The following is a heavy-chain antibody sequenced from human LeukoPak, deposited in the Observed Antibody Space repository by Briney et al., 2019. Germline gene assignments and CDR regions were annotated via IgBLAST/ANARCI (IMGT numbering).Heavy chain of an antibody. Sequence: PGGSLRLSCAASGFTFSSYWMSWVRQSPGKGLEWVANIKQDGSEKYYVDSVKGRFTISRDNAKNPLYLQMNSLRAEDTAVYYCARDGFYYYYMDVWGKGTTVTVSS. CDR2: IKQDGSEK. CDR1: GFTFSSYW. J-gene: IGHJ6*03. CDR3: ARDGFYYYYMDV. V-gene: IGHV3-7*01.